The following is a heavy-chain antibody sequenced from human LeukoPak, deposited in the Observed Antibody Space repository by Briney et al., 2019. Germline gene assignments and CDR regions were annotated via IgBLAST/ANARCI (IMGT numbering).Heavy chain of an antibody. CDR2: ISYDGSNK. V-gene: IGHV3-30*18. Sequence: PGGSLRLSCAASGFSFSSYGMHWVRQAPGKGLEWVAVISYDGSNKYYADSVKGRFTISRDDSKNTLYLQMNSLRAEDTAVYYCAKEPSSAFDIWGQGTMVTVSS. CDR3: AKEPSSAFDI. J-gene: IGHJ3*02. CDR1: GFSFSSYG.